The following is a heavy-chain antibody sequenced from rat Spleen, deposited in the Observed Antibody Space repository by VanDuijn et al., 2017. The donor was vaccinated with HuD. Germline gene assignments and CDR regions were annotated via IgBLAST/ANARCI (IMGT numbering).Heavy chain of an antibody. CDR1: GFTFDDYY. CDR2: ISYEGSNT. D-gene: IGHD1-1*01. J-gene: IGHJ2*01. CDR3: ARHYYYSGDHFDY. V-gene: IGHV5-22*01. Sequence: EVQLVESDGGLVQPGRSLKLSCAASGFTFDDYYMAWVRQAPKKGLEWVASISYEGSNTYYRDSVRGRFTISSDDAKTTLYLQMNSLRSEDTATYYCARHYYYSGDHFDYWGQGVMVTVSS.